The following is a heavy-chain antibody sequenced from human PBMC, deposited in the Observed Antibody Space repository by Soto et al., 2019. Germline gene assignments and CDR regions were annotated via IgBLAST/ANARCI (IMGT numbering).Heavy chain of an antibody. J-gene: IGHJ4*02. D-gene: IGHD1-7*01. V-gene: IGHV3-23*01. CDR3: AKDRRAGGNYGFYSDF. Sequence: LRLSCAASGFTFSSYGMTWVRQAPGKGLEWVSFSSATGAGTYYADSVKGRFTISRDNSKNTLYLQMTSLRADDTAVYYCAKDRRAGGNYGFYSDFWGQGALVTVSS. CDR2: SSATGAGT. CDR1: GFTFSSYG.